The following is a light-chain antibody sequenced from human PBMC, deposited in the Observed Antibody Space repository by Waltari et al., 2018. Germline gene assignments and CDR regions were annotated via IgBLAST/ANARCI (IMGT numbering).Light chain of an antibody. CDR1: QSISTW. CDR2: EAL. Sequence: TQMTQSPSTLSASVGDRITITCRASQSISTWLAWYQQKPGKAPKLLIYEALKLESGVPSRFSGGGSGIQFTLTITSLQPDDVGSYYCQQYNSYPWTFGQGTKVEI. CDR3: QQYNSYPWT. V-gene: IGKV1-5*01. J-gene: IGKJ1*01.